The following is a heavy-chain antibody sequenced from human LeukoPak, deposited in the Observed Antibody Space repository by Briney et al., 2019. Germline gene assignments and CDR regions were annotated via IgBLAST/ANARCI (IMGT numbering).Heavy chain of an antibody. V-gene: IGHV3-53*01. CDR2: IYSGGST. D-gene: IGHD3-3*01. CDR3: ARSGSLGYYDFWSGYYLY. Sequence: GGSLRLSCAASGFTVSSNYMSWVRQAPGKGLEWVSVIYSGGSTYYADSVKGRFTISRDNSKNTLYLQMNSLRAEDTAVYYCARSGSLGYYDFWSGYYLYWGQGTLVTVSS. CDR1: GFTVSSNY. J-gene: IGHJ4*02.